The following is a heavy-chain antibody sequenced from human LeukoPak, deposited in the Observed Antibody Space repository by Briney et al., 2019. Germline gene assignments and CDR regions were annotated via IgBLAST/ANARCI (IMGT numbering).Heavy chain of an antibody. J-gene: IGHJ4*02. D-gene: IGHD5-18*01. CDR1: AGSVSNSYY. V-gene: IGHV4-61*01. CDR2: IYYSGST. CDR3: ARSQRGYSYGEEY. Sequence: KTSETLSLTCTVSAGSVSNSYYWNCIRQPPGKRLEWIGYIYYSGSTTYNPSLKSRVTISVDTSKNQFSLKLSSVTAADTAVYYCARSQRGYSYGEEYWGQGTLVTVSS.